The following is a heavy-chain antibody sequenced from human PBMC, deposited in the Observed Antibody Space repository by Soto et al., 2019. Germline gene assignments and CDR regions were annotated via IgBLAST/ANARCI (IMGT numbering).Heavy chain of an antibody. Sequence: SETLSLTCTVSGYSISSGYYWGWIRQPPGKGLEWIGSIHHSGSTYYNPSLKSRVTISVDTSKNQFSLKLSSVTAADTAVYYCARDLCPVAAAGTGLDPWGQGTLVTVSS. D-gene: IGHD6-13*01. V-gene: IGHV4-38-2*02. CDR2: IHHSGST. CDR3: ARDLCPVAAAGTGLDP. CDR1: GYSISSGYY. J-gene: IGHJ5*02.